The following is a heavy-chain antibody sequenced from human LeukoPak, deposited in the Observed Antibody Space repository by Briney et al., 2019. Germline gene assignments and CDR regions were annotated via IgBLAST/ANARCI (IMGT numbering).Heavy chain of an antibody. Sequence: GGSLRLSCAASGLTFSNYWVSWVRQAPGKGLEWVAHIKEDGSEKYYVDSVKGRFTVSRDNAKNSLYLQMISLRVEDTAVYYCGAWGGGAFWGQGTLVTVSS. D-gene: IGHD3-16*01. CDR3: GAWGGGAF. CDR1: GLTFSNYW. J-gene: IGHJ4*02. V-gene: IGHV3-7*05. CDR2: IKEDGSEK.